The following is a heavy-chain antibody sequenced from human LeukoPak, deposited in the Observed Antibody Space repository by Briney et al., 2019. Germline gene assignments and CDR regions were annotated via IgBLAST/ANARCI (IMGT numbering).Heavy chain of an antibody. CDR1: GFTFSSHG. D-gene: IGHD3-22*01. Sequence: GGSLRLSCVASGFTFSSHGMNWVRQAPGKGLEWVSTISGSGGSTYYADSVKGRFTISRDNSKNTLYLQMNSLRAEDTAVYYCAKGSRYDNSGSDFDYWGQGTLVTVSS. V-gene: IGHV3-23*01. CDR2: ISGSGGST. CDR3: AKGSRYDNSGSDFDY. J-gene: IGHJ4*02.